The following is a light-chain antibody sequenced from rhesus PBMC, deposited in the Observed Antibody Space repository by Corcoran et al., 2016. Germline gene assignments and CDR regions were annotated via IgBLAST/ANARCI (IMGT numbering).Light chain of an antibody. CDR3: MQKTKDPLT. J-gene: IGKJ1*01. Sequence: EIVMTQTPLSLPVTPGEPASISCRSSQSLLHSNGNTYLDSFLQKPGQSSRFLIYNVSNRGPGVPDRFRGIGSDTEFTLKIARVEPEDVCVCYSMQKTKDPLTFGQGTKVDIK. V-gene: IGKV2-68*01. CDR1: QSLLHSNGNTY. CDR2: NVS.